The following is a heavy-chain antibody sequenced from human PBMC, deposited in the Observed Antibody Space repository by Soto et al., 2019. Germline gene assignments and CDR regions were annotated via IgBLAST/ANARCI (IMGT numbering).Heavy chain of an antibody. Sequence: SQTLSLTCVISGDSVSTNSAAWNWIRQSPSRALEWLGRTYYSSKWYNDYAQSVKSRTTINPDTSKNQFSLQLNSVTPEDTALYYCARSPDRGYYGLDVWGQGTTVTVSS. D-gene: IGHD6-13*01. V-gene: IGHV6-1*01. CDR3: ARSPDRGYYGLDV. J-gene: IGHJ6*02. CDR2: TYYSSKWYN. CDR1: GDSVSTNSAA.